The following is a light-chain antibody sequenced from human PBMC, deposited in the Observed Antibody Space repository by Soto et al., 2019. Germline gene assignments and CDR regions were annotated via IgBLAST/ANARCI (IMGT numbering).Light chain of an antibody. CDR1: QSVSSN. CDR3: QQYNNWPRT. V-gene: IGKV3D-15*01. Sequence: EIVMTQSPATLSVSPGERATLSCRASQSVSSNLAWYQQKPGQAPRLLIYGASSRGTGIPARLSGSGSGTEFTLTISSLQSEDFAIYYCQQYNNWPRTFGQGTKVDIK. J-gene: IGKJ1*01. CDR2: GAS.